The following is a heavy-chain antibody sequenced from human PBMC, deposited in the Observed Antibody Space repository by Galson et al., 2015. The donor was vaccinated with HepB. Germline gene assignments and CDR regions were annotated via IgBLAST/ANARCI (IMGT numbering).Heavy chain of an antibody. CDR3: ARDIMWIKLWLAY. CDR2: ISVSGGST. CDR1: GFTFRSYA. D-gene: IGHD5-18*01. J-gene: IGHJ4*02. Sequence: SLRLSCAASGFTFRSYAMSWVRQAPGKGLEWVSGISVSGGSTYYADSVKGRFTISRDNSKNTLYLQMNSLRAEDTAVYYCARDIMWIKLWLAYWGQGTLVTVSS. V-gene: IGHV3-23*01.